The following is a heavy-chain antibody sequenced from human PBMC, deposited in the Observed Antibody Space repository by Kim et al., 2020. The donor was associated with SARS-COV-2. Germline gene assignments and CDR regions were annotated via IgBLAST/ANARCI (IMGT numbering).Heavy chain of an antibody. J-gene: IGHJ5*02. D-gene: IGHD5-12*01. V-gene: IGHV3-74*01. CDR3: AREYSGYDSNWFDP. Sequence: ADSVKGRFTISRENAKNTLYLQMNSLRAEDTAVYYCAREYSGYDSNWFDPWGQGTLVTVSS.